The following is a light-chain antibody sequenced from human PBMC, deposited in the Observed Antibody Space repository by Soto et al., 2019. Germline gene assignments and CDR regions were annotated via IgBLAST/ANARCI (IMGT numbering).Light chain of an antibody. CDR3: GSYVNYNTFVV. V-gene: IGLV2-14*01. CDR2: EVS. CDR1: SRDVGGYNY. J-gene: IGLJ2*01. Sequence: QSALTQPASVSGSPGQSITISCTGTSRDVGGYNYVSWHQQHPGKAPKVIITEVSNRPSGVSNRFSGSKSGNTASLTISGLQAEDEADYYCGSYVNYNTFVVFGGGTKLTVL.